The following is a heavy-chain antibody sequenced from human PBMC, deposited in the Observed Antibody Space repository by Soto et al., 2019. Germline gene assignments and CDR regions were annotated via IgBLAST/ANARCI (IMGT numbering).Heavy chain of an antibody. Sequence: QVQLVQSGAEVKKPGASVKVSCKASGYTFTIYGISWVRQAPGQGLEWTGWISGYNGNTDYAQNLQDRVTLTTDASTRSVYMELRSLRSDDTAVYYCARVDYYDSSGYYGYWGHGTLITASS. CDR2: ISGYNGNT. CDR1: GYTFTIYG. J-gene: IGHJ4*01. D-gene: IGHD3-22*01. CDR3: ARVDYYDSSGYYGY. V-gene: IGHV1-18*04.